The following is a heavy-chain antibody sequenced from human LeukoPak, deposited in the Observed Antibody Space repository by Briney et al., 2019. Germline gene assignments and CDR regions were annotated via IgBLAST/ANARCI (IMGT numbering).Heavy chain of an antibody. CDR1: GFTFSSYG. J-gene: IGHJ4*02. CDR2: ISYDGNNK. Sequence: GRSLRLSCAASGFTFSSYGMHWVRQAPGKGLEWVALISYDGNNKYYADSVKGRFTISRDTSKNTLYLQMNSLRPDDTAVYYCATDLTHYGSGSYYNGFDYWGQGTLVTVSS. CDR3: ATDLTHYGSGSYYNGFDY. D-gene: IGHD3-10*01. V-gene: IGHV3-30*03.